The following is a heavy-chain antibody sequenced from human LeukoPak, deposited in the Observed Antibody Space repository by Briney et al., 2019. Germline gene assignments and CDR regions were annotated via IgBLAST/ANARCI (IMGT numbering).Heavy chain of an antibody. V-gene: IGHV4-59*01. CDR2: IHRGGTT. Sequence: SETLSLTCSVSGDSLSIFYWSWIRQAPGKGLEWIGSIHRGGTTNYSPSLKSRVTISVDTSKNQFSLKVSSVTDADTAVYFCARVWWYSSGRVDYWGQGTLVTVSS. CDR3: ARVWWYSSGRVDY. CDR1: GDSLSIFY. D-gene: IGHD6-19*01. J-gene: IGHJ4*02.